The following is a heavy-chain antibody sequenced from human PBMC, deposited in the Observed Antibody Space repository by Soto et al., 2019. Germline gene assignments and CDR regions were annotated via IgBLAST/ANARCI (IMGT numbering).Heavy chain of an antibody. CDR1: GFTFSDYY. CDR2: ISSSSSYT. CDR3: ARDPDDSSGYYSGYFDY. V-gene: IGHV3-11*06. D-gene: IGHD3-22*01. J-gene: IGHJ4*02. Sequence: PGGSLRLSCAASGFTFSDYYMSWIRQAPGKGLEWVSYISSSSSYTNYADSVKGRFTISRDNAKNSLYLQMNNMRAEDTAVYYCARDPDDSSGYYSGYFDYWGQGTLVTVSS.